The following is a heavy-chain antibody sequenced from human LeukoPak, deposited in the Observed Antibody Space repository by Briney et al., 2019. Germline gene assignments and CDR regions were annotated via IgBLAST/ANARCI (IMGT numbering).Heavy chain of an antibody. CDR1: DGSISDYY. Sequence: SETLSLTCTVSDGSISDYYWSWIRQPPGKGLEWIAYMYYTGSTDCNPSLRSRVTISIDTSKNQFSLKLRSVTAADTAVYYCATQSPGVATDNWGQGTLVTVSS. J-gene: IGHJ4*02. D-gene: IGHD3-3*01. CDR3: ATQSPGVATDN. V-gene: IGHV4-59*01. CDR2: MYYTGST.